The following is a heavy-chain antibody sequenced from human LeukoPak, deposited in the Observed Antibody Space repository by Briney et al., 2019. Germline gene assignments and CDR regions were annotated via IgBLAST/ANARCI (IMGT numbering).Heavy chain of an antibody. D-gene: IGHD1-26*01. Sequence: TGGSLRLSCAASGFTFSSYSMNWVRQAPGKGLEWVSSISSSSSYIYYADSVKGRFTISRDNAKNSLYLQMNSLRAEDTAVYYCARDDLIVGATDYWGQGTLVTVSS. CDR3: ARDDLIVGATDY. V-gene: IGHV3-21*01. CDR2: ISSSSSYI. CDR1: GFTFSSYS. J-gene: IGHJ4*02.